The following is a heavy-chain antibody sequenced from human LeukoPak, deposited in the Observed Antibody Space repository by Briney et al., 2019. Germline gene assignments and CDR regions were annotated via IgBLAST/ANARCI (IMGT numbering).Heavy chain of an antibody. V-gene: IGHV3-23*01. D-gene: IGHD3-22*01. CDR2: ISGSGGTT. CDR1: GITFRDYA. J-gene: IGHJ4*02. CDR3: AKREYDSSAYPMYPIDY. Sequence: GGSLRLSCAVSGITFRDYAMTWVRQAPGKGLELVSVISGSGGTTYYADSVEGRFVMSRDNSKNTLYLQMNSLRTDDSAVYYCAKREYDSSAYPMYPIDYWGQGTLVTVSA.